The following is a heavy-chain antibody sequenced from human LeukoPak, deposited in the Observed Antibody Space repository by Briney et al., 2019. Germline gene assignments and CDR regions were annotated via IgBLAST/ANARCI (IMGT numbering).Heavy chain of an antibody. CDR2: INLNTGGT. D-gene: IGHD3-22*01. V-gene: IGHV1-2*06. Sequence: ASVKVSCKASTDTFTDYYLHWVRQAPGQGPEWMGRINLNTGGTNYAHKFRDRVTMTRDTSISTAYMELGSLRSDDTAVYFCARETYFDTSGYPRQAFDVWGRGTMVSVSS. J-gene: IGHJ3*01. CDR1: TDTFTDYY. CDR3: ARETYFDTSGYPRQAFDV.